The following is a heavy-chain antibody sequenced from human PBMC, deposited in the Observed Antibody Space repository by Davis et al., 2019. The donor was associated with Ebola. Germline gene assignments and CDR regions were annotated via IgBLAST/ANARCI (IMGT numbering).Heavy chain of an antibody. V-gene: IGHV3-74*01. CDR2: INTDGSSR. CDR1: GFTFSDYW. D-gene: IGHD3-16*01. J-gene: IGHJ4*02. CDR3: ARDEGDGLDQ. Sequence: GESLKISCAASGFTFSDYWMHWVRQAPGKGLVWVSRINTDGSSRTYADPVKGRFTISRDNDKNTLYLQMRSLSAEDTALYYCARDEGDGLDQWGQGTLVTVSS.